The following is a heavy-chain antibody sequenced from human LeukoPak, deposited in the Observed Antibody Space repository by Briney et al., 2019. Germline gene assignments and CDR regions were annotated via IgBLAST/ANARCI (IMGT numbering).Heavy chain of an antibody. CDR3: AKGGGSSSPLFVD. Sequence: ASVKVSCKASGYIFTGYYMHWVRQAPGQGLEWMGWINPNSGGTNYAQKFQGRVTMTRDTSISTAYMELSRLRSDDTAVYYCAKGGGSSSPLFVDWGQGTLVAVSS. J-gene: IGHJ4*02. D-gene: IGHD6-6*01. V-gene: IGHV1-2*02. CDR2: INPNSGGT. CDR1: GYIFTGYY.